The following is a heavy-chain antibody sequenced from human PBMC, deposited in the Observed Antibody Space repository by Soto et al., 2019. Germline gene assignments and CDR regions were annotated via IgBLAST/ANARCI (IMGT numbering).Heavy chain of an antibody. CDR2: IYSSGTT. V-gene: IGHV4-61*01. D-gene: IGHD3-22*01. CDR1: GGSVNTAPYY. J-gene: IGHJ4*02. CDR3: ARDHHGFYETSGYYPYLDY. Sequence: SETLSLTCTVSGGSVNTAPYYWKWISHPPGKGLEWIGNIYSSGTTNYNPSLKSRVSISLDTSKNQFSLSLRSVTAADTAVYFCARDHHGFYETSGYYPYLDYCGQETLVNGS.